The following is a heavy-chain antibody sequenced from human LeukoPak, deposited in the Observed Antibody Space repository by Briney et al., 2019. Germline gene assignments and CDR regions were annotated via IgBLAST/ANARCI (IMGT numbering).Heavy chain of an antibody. D-gene: IGHD6-13*01. V-gene: IGHV4-4*07. J-gene: IGHJ4*02. Sequence: ETLSLTCTVAGGSISSYYWSWIRQPAGKGLEWIGRIYTSGSTNYNPSLKSRVTISVDKSKNQFSLKLSSVTAADTAVYYCAREGIAAAGPDYWGQGTLVTVSS. CDR1: GGSISSYY. CDR3: AREGIAAAGPDY. CDR2: IYTSGST.